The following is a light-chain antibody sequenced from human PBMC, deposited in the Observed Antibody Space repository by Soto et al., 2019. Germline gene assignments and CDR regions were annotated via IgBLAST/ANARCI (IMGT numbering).Light chain of an antibody. J-gene: IGKJ1*01. Sequence: DIQMTQSPSTLSGSVVDRVTITCRASQTISSWFALYQKKPGKAPKLLIYKASTLKSGVPSRFSGSGYGTEFTLTISSLQPDDFATYYFQHYNSXSEAFGQGTKV. CDR2: KAS. V-gene: IGKV1-5*03. CDR3: QHYNSXSEA. CDR1: QTISSW.